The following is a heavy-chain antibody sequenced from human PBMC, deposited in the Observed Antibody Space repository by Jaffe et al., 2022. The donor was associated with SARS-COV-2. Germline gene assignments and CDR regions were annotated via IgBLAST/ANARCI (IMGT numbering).Heavy chain of an antibody. Sequence: QVQLVQSGAEVKKPGSSVKVSCKASGGTFSSYTISWVRQAPGQGLEWMGRIIPILGIANYAQKFQGRVTITADKSTSTAYMELSSLRSEDTAVYYCARDGGLGDYVSVYAFDIWGQGTMVTVSS. D-gene: IGHD4-17*01. J-gene: IGHJ3*02. CDR2: IIPILGIA. V-gene: IGHV1-69*08. CDR3: ARDGGLGDYVSVYAFDI. CDR1: GGTFSSYT.